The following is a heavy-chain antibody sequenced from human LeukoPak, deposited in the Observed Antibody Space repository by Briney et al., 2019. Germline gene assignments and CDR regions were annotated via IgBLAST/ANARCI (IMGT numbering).Heavy chain of an antibody. V-gene: IGHV3-7*01. CDR2: IKQDGGEK. Sequence: GGSLRLSCAASGFTFSSYWMSWVRQAPGKGLEWVANIKQDGGEKYYVESVKGRFTISRDNSKNTLYLQMNSLRAGDTAVYYCARDRGDNSFDYWGQGTLVTVSS. J-gene: IGHJ4*02. CDR1: GFTFSSYW. CDR3: ARDRGDNSFDY.